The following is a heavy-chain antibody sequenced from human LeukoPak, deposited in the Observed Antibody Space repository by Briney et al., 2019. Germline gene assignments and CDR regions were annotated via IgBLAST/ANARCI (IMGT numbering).Heavy chain of an antibody. CDR2: INAGNGNT. CDR3: ARLRWQSQYNWFDP. CDR1: GYTFTSYA. Sequence: ASVKVSCKASGYTFTSYAMHRVRQAPGQRLEWMGWINAGNGNTKYSQKFQGRVTITRDTSASTAYMELSSLRSEDTAVYYCARLRWQSQYNWFDPWGQGTLVTVSS. D-gene: IGHD2-21*01. J-gene: IGHJ5*02. V-gene: IGHV1-3*01.